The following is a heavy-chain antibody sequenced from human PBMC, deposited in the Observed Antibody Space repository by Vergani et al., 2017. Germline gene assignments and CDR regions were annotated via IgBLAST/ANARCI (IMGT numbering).Heavy chain of an antibody. J-gene: IGHJ4*02. CDR3: ARVGGYEFWSGYLRRHPAFDY. CDR1: GFTFSSYW. V-gene: IGHV3-7*03. D-gene: IGHD3-3*01. CDR2: IKQDGSEK. Sequence: EVQLVESGGGLVQPGGSLRLSCAASGFTFSSYWMSWVRQAPGKGLEWVANIKQDGSEKYYVDSGKGRFTISRDNAKNSRYLQMNSLRAEDTAVYYCARVGGYEFWSGYLRRHPAFDYWGQGTLVTVSS.